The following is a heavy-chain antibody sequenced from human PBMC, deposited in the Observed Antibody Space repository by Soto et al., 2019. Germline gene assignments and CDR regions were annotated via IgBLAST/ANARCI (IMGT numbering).Heavy chain of an antibody. CDR3: AREVVPAATMWFDP. Sequence: QLQLQESGPGLVKPSETLSLTCTVSGGSISSSSYYWGWIRQPPGKGLEWIGSIYYSGSTYYNPSLKSRVTISVDTSKNQFSLKLSSVTAADTAVYYCAREVVPAATMWFDPWGQATLVTVSS. CDR2: IYYSGST. J-gene: IGHJ5*02. D-gene: IGHD2-2*01. V-gene: IGHV4-39*01. CDR1: GGSISSSSYY.